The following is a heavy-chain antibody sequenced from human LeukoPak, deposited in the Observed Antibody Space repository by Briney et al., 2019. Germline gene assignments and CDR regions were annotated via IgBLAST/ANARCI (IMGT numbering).Heavy chain of an antibody. V-gene: IGHV4-59*01. J-gene: IGHJ4*02. CDR2: IYYSGST. CDR3: ARARGSYDSSGYFDY. D-gene: IGHD3-22*01. CDR1: GGSISIYH. Sequence: SETLSLTCTVSGGSISIYHWSCIPQPPGRGLECIGYIYYSGSTNYNPSLKSRVTISVDTSKNQFSLKLSSVTAADTAVYYCARARGSYDSSGYFDYWGQGTLVTVSS.